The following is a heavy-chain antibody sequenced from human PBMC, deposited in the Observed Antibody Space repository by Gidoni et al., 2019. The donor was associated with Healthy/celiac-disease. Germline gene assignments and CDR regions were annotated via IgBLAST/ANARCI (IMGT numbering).Heavy chain of an antibody. D-gene: IGHD5-18*01. Sequence: EVQLVESGGGLVQPGGSLRLSCAASGFTFSSYWMSWVRQAPGTGLEWVANIKQDGSEKYYVDSVKGRFTISRDNAKNSLYLQMNSLRAEDTAVYYCARDRGGTAMETWGYYYYGMDVWGQGTTVTVSS. CDR3: ARDRGGTAMETWGYYYYGMDV. CDR2: IKQDGSEK. V-gene: IGHV3-7*04. CDR1: GFTFSSYW. J-gene: IGHJ6*02.